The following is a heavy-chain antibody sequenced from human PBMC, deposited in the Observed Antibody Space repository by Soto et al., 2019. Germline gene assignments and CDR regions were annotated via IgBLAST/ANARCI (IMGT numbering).Heavy chain of an antibody. CDR3: ARHHGPTTSEKWFDP. D-gene: IGHD5-12*01. V-gene: IGHV1-18*01. Sequence: QVHLVQSGVEVKTPGASVKVSCQASGYTFFTYDISWVRQAPGQGLEWMGWISTYSGDTKYAQKFQGRVTMTTDISTTPAYLELRSLSSDDTAVYYCARHHGPTTSEKWFDPWGQGTLVTVSS. J-gene: IGHJ5*02. CDR2: ISTYSGDT. CDR1: GYTFFTYD.